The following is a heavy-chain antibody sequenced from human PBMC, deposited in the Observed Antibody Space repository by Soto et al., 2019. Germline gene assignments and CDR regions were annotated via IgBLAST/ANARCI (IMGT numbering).Heavy chain of an antibody. Sequence: SETLSLTCAVYGGSFSGYYWSWIRQPPGKGLEWIGEINHSGSTNYNPSLKSRVTISIDTSKNQFSLKLSSVTAADTAVYYCARGRKYNQYYYYYMDVWGKGTTVTVSS. D-gene: IGHD1-20*01. CDR2: INHSGST. CDR1: GGSFSGYY. V-gene: IGHV4-34*01. CDR3: ARGRKYNQYYYYYMDV. J-gene: IGHJ6*03.